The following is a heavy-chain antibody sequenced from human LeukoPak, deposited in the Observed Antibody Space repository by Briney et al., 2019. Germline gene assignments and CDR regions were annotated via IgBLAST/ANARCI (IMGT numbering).Heavy chain of an antibody. CDR1: GFTFSSYA. J-gene: IGHJ3*01. V-gene: IGHV3-23*01. CDR3: AKDPNGDYVGAFDV. D-gene: IGHD4-17*01. Sequence: GGSLRLSCAVSGFTFSSYAMSWVRQAPGRGLEWVSGISASGGSTYYADSVKGRFTIFRDNSKNTLNLQMNSLRAEDTAVYYCAKDPNGDYVGAFDVRGQGTLVTVSS. CDR2: ISASGGST.